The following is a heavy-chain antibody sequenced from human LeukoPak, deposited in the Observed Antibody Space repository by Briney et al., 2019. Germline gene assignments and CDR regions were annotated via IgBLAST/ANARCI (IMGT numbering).Heavy chain of an antibody. CDR2: IFHSGST. V-gene: IGHV4-31*01. Sequence: MSSETLSLTCTVSSGSISSGTHYWSWVRQRPGKGLEWIGHIFHSGSTYYNPSLQSQSIISIDTSKNQFSLNLNSVTAADTAVYYCARVLTIGGMRFDSWGQGTLVTVSS. CDR1: SGSISSGTHY. D-gene: IGHD3-10*01. CDR3: ARVLTIGGMRFDS. J-gene: IGHJ4*02.